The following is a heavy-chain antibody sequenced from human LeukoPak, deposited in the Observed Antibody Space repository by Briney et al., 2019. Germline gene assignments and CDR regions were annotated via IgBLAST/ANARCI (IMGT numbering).Heavy chain of an antibody. CDR1: GFTVSSYS. Sequence: PGGSLRLSCAASGFTVSSYSMNWVRQAPGKGLEWVSSISSSSSYIYYADSVKGRFTISRDNAKNSLYLQMNSLRAEDTAVYYCARGQVTAAGHDYWGQGTLVTVSS. D-gene: IGHD6-13*01. CDR3: ARGQVTAAGHDY. J-gene: IGHJ4*02. V-gene: IGHV3-21*01. CDR2: ISSSSSYI.